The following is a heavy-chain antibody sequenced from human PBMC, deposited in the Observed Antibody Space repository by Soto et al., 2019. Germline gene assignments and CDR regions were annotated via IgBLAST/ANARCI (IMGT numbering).Heavy chain of an antibody. V-gene: IGHV1-69*13. J-gene: IGHJ4*02. CDR2: IIPIFGTA. CDR3: ARANLDEYYFDY. CDR1: GGTFSSYA. Sequence: SVKVSCKASGGTFSSYAISWVRQAPGQGLEWMGGIIPIFGTANYAQKFQGRVTITADESTSTAYMELSSLRSEDTAVYYCARANLDEYYFDYWGQGTLVTVSS.